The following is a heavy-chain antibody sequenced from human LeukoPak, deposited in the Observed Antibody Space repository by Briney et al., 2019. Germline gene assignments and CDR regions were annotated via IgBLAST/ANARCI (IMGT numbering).Heavy chain of an antibody. V-gene: IGHV1-24*01. J-gene: IGHJ3*02. CDR1: GYSLTELS. D-gene: IGHD1-14*01. CDR3: ATDRIGLYRPGAFDI. Sequence: GASVKVSCKVSGYSLTELSMHWVRQAPGKGPEWMGGFTLEDGDTIYARKFQGRVTMTEDASTDTAYTDLSSLRSEDTAVYYGATDRIGLYRPGAFDIWGQGTMVTVSS. CDR2: FTLEDGDT.